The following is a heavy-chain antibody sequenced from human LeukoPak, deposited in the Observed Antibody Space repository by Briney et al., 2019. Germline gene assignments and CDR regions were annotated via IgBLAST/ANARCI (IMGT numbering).Heavy chain of an antibody. CDR2: VSWNGAYT. D-gene: IGHD3-10*01. V-gene: IGHV3-20*04. Sequence: GGSLRLSCAASGSPFDDYGMSWVRPAPGKGLEWVSGVSWNGAYTEYADSVRGRFTISRDNAKKSLYLQMNSLRVDDTALYYCARRRGPYGSGTYYDSWGQGTLVSVSS. J-gene: IGHJ4*02. CDR3: ARRRGPYGSGTYYDS. CDR1: GSPFDDYG.